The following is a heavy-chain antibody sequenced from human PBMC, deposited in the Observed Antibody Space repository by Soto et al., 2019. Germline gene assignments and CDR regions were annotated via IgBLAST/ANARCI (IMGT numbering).Heavy chain of an antibody. J-gene: IGHJ4*02. Sequence: QVQLVQSGAEVKKPGASVKVSCKASGYTFTSYAMHWVRQAPGQRLEWMGWINAGNGNTKYSQKFQGRVTITRDTSASTAYMELSSLRSEDTAVYYCARDGSYINDYGDYDRSTLDYWGQGTLVTVSS. V-gene: IGHV1-3*01. CDR2: INAGNGNT. D-gene: IGHD4-17*01. CDR3: ARDGSYINDYGDYDRSTLDY. CDR1: GYTFTSYA.